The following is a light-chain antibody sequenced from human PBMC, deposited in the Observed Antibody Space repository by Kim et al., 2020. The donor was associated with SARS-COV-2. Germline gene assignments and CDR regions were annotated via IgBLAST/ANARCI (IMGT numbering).Light chain of an antibody. Sequence: ASVADRVTITCRVSQDIANSFTWYQQKPGKVPQVLIYAASTLQSGVPSRFSGSGSGTEFTLTIGSLQTEDVATYYCQKYNSAPWTFGPGTKVDIK. CDR3: QKYNSAPWT. CDR2: AAS. J-gene: IGKJ1*01. V-gene: IGKV1-27*01. CDR1: QDIANS.